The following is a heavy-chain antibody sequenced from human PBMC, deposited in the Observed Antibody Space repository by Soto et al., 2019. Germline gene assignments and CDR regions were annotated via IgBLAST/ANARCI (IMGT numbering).Heavy chain of an antibody. D-gene: IGHD3-22*01. Sequence: PGGSLRLSCAASGFTFSSYGMHWVRQAPGKGLEWVAVISYDGSNKYYADSVKGRFTISRDNSKNTLYLQMNSLRAEDTAVYYCAKTWNDYYDSSGYLSWGQGXLVTVYS. J-gene: IGHJ5*02. CDR3: AKTWNDYYDSSGYLS. CDR1: GFTFSSYG. CDR2: ISYDGSNK. V-gene: IGHV3-30*18.